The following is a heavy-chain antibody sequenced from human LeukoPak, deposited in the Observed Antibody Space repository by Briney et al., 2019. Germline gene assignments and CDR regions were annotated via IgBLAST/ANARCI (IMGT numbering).Heavy chain of an antibody. Sequence: PSETLSLTCAVSGGSISSSNWWSWVRQPPGKGLEWIGEIYHSGSTNYNPSLKSRVTISVDKSKNQFSLKLSSVTAADTAVYYCRTSKGLYYYYNMDVWGQGPTVTVSS. J-gene: IGHJ6*02. V-gene: IGHV4-4*02. CDR2: IYHSGST. D-gene: IGHD1-1*01. CDR3: RTSKGLYYYYNMDV. CDR1: GGSISSSNW.